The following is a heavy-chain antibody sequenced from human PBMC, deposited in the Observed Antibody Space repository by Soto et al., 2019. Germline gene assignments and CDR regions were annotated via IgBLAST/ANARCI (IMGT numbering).Heavy chain of an antibody. Sequence: AGGSLRLSCAASGFTFDDYAMHWVRQAPGKGLEWVSLISWDGGSTYYADSVKGRFTISRDNSKNSLYLQMNSLRAEDTALYYCAKGLESQLVRGYYYYGMDVWGQGTTVTVSS. D-gene: IGHD6-13*01. CDR3: AKGLESQLVRGYYYYGMDV. CDR2: ISWDGGST. J-gene: IGHJ6*02. V-gene: IGHV3-43D*04. CDR1: GFTFDDYA.